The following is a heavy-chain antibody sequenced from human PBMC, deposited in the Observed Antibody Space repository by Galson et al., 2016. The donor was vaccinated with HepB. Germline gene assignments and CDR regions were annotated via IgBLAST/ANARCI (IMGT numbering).Heavy chain of an antibody. V-gene: IGHV3-66*01. CDR3: ARDPGGGPTHGY. J-gene: IGHJ4*02. CDR1: GVTVSNNF. Sequence: SLRLSCAVSGVTVSNNFMSWVRQAPGKGLEWVSLIYSGGSTDYADSVKGRFTISRDNSKNTLYLHLNSLRAEDTAVYYCARDPGGGPTHGYWGQGTLVTVSS. D-gene: IGHD3-16*01. CDR2: IYSGGST.